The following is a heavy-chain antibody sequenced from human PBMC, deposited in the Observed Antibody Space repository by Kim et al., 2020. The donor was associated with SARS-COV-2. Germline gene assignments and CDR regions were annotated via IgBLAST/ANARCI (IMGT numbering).Heavy chain of an antibody. CDR1: GFTFSSYE. D-gene: IGHD3-3*01. J-gene: IGHJ4*02. Sequence: GGSLRLSCAASGFTFSSYEMNWVRQAPGKGLEWVSYISSSGSTIYYADSVKGRFTISRDNAKNSLYLQMNSLRAEDTAVYYCARDRYYDFWSGYYAASRTFDYWGQGTLVTVSS. CDR3: ARDRYYDFWSGYYAASRTFDY. V-gene: IGHV3-48*03. CDR2: ISSSGSTI.